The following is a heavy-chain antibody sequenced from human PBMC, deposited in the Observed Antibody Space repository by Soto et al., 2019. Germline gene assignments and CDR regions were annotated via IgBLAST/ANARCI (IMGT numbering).Heavy chain of an antibody. CDR1: SYTVSGYI. D-gene: IGHD4-17*01. J-gene: IGHJ4*02. Sequence: SSYTVSGYISDFAGPSPGQRLEWLGWINAGNGNTKYSQKFQGRVTITRDTSASTAYMELSSLRSEDTAVYYCARTYGGNSAGVDYWGQGSLVTVS. V-gene: IGHV1-3*01. CDR2: INAGNGNT. CDR3: ARTYGGNSAGVDY.